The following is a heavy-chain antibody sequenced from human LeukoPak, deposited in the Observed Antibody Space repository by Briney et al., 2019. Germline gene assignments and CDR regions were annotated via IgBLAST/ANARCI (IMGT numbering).Heavy chain of an antibody. J-gene: IGHJ6*03. CDR3: ARGGVRASDYYYYYMDV. D-gene: IGHD4-23*01. CDR1: GFTFSSYE. Sequence: GGSLRLSCAASGFTFSSYEMNWVRQAPGKGLEWVSYINSSGSTIYYADSVKGRFTISRDNAKNSLYLQMNSLRAEDTAVYYCARGGVRASDYYYYYMDVWGKGTTVTVSS. V-gene: IGHV3-48*03. CDR2: INSSGSTI.